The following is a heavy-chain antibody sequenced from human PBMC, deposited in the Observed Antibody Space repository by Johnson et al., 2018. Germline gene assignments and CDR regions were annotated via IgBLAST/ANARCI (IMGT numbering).Heavy chain of an antibody. Sequence: VQLVESGGGLVKPGGSLRLSCAASGFTFSSYWMHWVRQAPGKGLVWVSRINSDGSSTNYADSVKGRFTISRDNAKNTLYLQMNSLRAEDTAVYYCARSPNYDCWCGYPPYYYYYMDVWGKGTTVTVSS. J-gene: IGHJ6*03. CDR1: GFTFSSYW. CDR2: INSDGSST. CDR3: ARSPNYDCWCGYPPYYYYYMDV. V-gene: IGHV3-74*02. D-gene: IGHD3-3*01.